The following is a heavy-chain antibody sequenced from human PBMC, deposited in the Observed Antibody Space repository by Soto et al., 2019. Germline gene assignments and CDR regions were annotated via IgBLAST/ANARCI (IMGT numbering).Heavy chain of an antibody. V-gene: IGHV1-69*02. CDR1: GGTFSSYT. D-gene: IGHD5-12*01. CDR2: IIPILGNT. CDR3: ARMLDIVAVGDY. Sequence: GASVKVSCKASGGTFSSYTISWVRQAPGQGLEWMGRIIPILGNTNYAQKFQGRVTITTDKSTSTAYMELRSLRSDDTAVYYCARMLDIVAVGDYWGQGIRVTVSS. J-gene: IGHJ4*02.